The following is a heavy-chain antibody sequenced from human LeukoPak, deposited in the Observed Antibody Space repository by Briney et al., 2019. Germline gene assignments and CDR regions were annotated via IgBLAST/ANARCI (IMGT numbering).Heavy chain of an antibody. Sequence: ASVKVSCKASGYTFTGYYMHWVRQAPGQGLEWMGWINPNSGGTNYAQKFQGRVTMTRDTSISTAYMELSRLGSDDTAVYYCTRDSLCSPYIAAAGTSDYWGQGTLVTVSS. CDR2: INPNSGGT. J-gene: IGHJ4*02. CDR3: TRDSLCSPYIAAAGTSDY. CDR1: GYTFTGYY. D-gene: IGHD6-13*01. V-gene: IGHV1-2*02.